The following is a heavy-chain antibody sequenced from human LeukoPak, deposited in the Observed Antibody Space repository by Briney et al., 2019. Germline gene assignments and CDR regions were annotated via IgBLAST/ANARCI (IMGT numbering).Heavy chain of an antibody. Sequence: PSQTLSLTCTVSGGSISSGDYYWSWIRQPPGKGLEWIGRIYTSGSTNYNPSLKSRVTISVDTSKNQFSLKLSSVTAADTAVYYCAREGTGRFLEWLNYYYYMDVWGKGTTVTVSS. D-gene: IGHD3-3*01. V-gene: IGHV4-61*02. CDR3: AREGTGRFLEWLNYYYYMDV. J-gene: IGHJ6*03. CDR2: IYTSGST. CDR1: GGSISSGDYY.